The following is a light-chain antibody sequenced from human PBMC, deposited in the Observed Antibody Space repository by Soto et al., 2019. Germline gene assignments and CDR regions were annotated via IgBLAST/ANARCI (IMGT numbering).Light chain of an antibody. CDR3: QRYGRSPPIT. V-gene: IGKV3-20*01. Sequence: EVVMTQSPATLSVSPGEGVTLSCRASQGIGDTLAWYQHKPGQAPRLLMYGASTRAPGIPDRFSGSGSGTTFTLTISRLEPEDFAVYYCQRYGRSPPITFGQGTRLEIK. J-gene: IGKJ5*01. CDR1: QGIGDT. CDR2: GAS.